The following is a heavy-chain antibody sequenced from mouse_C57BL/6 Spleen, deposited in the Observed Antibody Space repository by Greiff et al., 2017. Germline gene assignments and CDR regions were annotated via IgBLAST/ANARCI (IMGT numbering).Heavy chain of an antibody. CDR1: GFTFSSYA. CDR3: TRGVVATDWYFDV. J-gene: IGHJ1*03. CDR2: ISSGGDYI. D-gene: IGHD1-1*01. Sequence: DVKVEESGEGLVKPGGSLKLSCAASGFTFSSYAMSWVRQTPEKRLEWVAYISSGGDYIYYADTVKGRFTISRDNARNTLYLQLSSLKSEDTAMYYFTRGVVATDWYFDVWGTGTTVTVSS. V-gene: IGHV5-9-1*02.